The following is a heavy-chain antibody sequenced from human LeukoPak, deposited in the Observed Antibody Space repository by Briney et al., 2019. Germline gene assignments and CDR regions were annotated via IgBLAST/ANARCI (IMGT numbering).Heavy chain of an antibody. CDR1: GFTFGDYA. CDR3: SRRLTVTSWGLSDY. V-gene: IGHV3-49*03. D-gene: IGHD4-17*01. J-gene: IGHJ4*02. Sequence: GGSLRLSCTASGFTFGDYAMTWFRQAPGKGLEWVGFIRSKVYGGTTEYAASVRGRFTISRDDSKSIAYLQMNSLKTEDTAVYYGSRRLTVTSWGLSDYWGQGTLVTVSS. CDR2: IRSKVYGGTT.